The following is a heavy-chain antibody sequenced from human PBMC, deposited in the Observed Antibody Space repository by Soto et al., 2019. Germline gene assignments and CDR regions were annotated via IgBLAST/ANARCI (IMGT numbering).Heavy chain of an antibody. CDR3: ASRIPASY. Sequence: TLSLTCTVSGASISSYYWTWIRQPPGKGLEWIGYISYSGSTNYNPSLKSRVTISVDTSKNQFSLKLSSVTAADTAVYYCASRIPASYWGQGTLVTVSS. J-gene: IGHJ4*02. CDR2: ISYSGST. CDR1: GASISSYY. V-gene: IGHV4-59*12. D-gene: IGHD2-15*01.